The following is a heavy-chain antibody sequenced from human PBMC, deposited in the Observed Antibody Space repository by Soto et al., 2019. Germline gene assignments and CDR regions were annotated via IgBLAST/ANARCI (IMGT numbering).Heavy chain of an antibody. V-gene: IGHV3-74*01. CDR1: GFTFSNYW. CDR2: INSDGSTT. Sequence: GGSLRLSCAASGFTFSNYWMHWVRQAPGKRLMWVSRINSDGSTTSHADSVKGRFTISRDNAKNTLYLQMNSLRAGDTAVYYCARLPGYSTGWTPFDFWGQGTQVTVSS. J-gene: IGHJ4*02. D-gene: IGHD6-19*01. CDR3: ARLPGYSTGWTPFDF.